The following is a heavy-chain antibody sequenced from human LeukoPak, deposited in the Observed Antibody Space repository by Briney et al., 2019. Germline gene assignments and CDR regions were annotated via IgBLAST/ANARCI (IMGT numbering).Heavy chain of an antibody. V-gene: IGHV1-2*02. J-gene: IGHJ4*02. CDR2: INPNSGGT. CDR3: ARDWPYYDGSGYEEYYFDY. Sequence: ASVKVSCKASGYTFTGYYMHWVRQAPGQGLEWMGWINPNSGGTNYAQKFQGRVTMTRDTSISTAYMELSRLRSDDTAVYYCARDWPYYDGSGYEEYYFDYWGQGTLVTVSS. D-gene: IGHD3-22*01. CDR1: GYTFTGYY.